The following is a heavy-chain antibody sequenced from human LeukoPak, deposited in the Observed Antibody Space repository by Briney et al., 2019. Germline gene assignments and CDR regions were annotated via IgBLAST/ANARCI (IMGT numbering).Heavy chain of an antibody. CDR1: GFTFSSYG. V-gene: IGHV3-30*18. CDR3: AKGPFDTTGYSWLDP. D-gene: IGHD3-22*01. J-gene: IGHJ5*02. CDR2: ISYDGTNK. Sequence: SGGSLRLSCAASGFTFSSYGMHWVRQAPGKGLEWVALISYDGTNKYYADSVKGRFTISRDNSKSTLYLQMNSLRAEDTAVYYCAKGPFDTTGYSWLDPWGQGTLVTVSS.